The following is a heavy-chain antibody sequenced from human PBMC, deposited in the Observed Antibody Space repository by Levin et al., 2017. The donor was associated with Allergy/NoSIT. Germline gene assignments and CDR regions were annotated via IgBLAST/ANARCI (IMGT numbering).Heavy chain of an antibody. Sequence: GESLKISCAASGFTFSSYWMHWVRQAPGKGLVWVSRIVSDGSSTSYADSVKGRFTMSRDNAKNTLYLQMNSLRAEDTAVYYCARDARYQPDYWGLGTLVTVSS. CDR3: ARDARYQPDY. J-gene: IGHJ4*02. D-gene: IGHD3-9*01. V-gene: IGHV3-74*01. CDR1: GFTFSSYW. CDR2: IVSDGSST.